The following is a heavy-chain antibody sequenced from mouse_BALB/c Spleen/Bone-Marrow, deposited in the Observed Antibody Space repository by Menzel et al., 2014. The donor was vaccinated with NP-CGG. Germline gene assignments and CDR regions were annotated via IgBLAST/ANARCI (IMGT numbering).Heavy chain of an antibody. J-gene: IGHJ2*01. D-gene: IGHD3-1*01. CDR2: ISSGGSYT. Sequence: EVQLVESGGGLVKPGGSPKLSCAASGFTFSSYAMSWVRQSPEKRLEWVAEISSGGSYTYYPDTVTGRFTISRDNAKNTLYLEMSSLRSEDTAMYYCARDSSGYFDYWGQGTTLTVSS. V-gene: IGHV5-9-4*01. CDR3: ARDSSGYFDY. CDR1: GFTFSSYA.